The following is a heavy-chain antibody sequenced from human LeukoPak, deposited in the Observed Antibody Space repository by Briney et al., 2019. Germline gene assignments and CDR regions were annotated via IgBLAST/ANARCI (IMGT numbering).Heavy chain of an antibody. V-gene: IGHV3-23*01. J-gene: IGHJ4*02. CDR3: LCRGMSGRSAARAPAY. CDR1: GFTFSSYA. D-gene: IGHD6-25*01. CDR2: ISGSGGST. Sequence: PGGSLRLSCAASGFTFSSYAMSWVRQAPGKGLEWVSAISGSGGSTYYADSVKGRFTISRDNSKNTLYLQMNSLKADDTAIYYCLCRGMSGRSAARAPAYWGQGTLVTVSS.